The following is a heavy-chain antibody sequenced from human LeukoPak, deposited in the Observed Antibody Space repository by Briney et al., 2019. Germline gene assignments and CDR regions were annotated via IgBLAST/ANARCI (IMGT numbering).Heavy chain of an antibody. CDR1: GGSISSGTHY. D-gene: IGHD1-7*01. Sequence: SETLSLTCDVSGGSISSGTHYWTWVRQPVGKGLEWLGRIFTSGSPTYNSSLKSRLTISLDKSKNQFSLRLCSVTAADTAVYYCARRWNYKDAFDIWGQGTMVTVPS. CDR2: IFTSGSP. CDR3: ARRWNYKDAFDI. V-gene: IGHV4-61*02. J-gene: IGHJ3*02.